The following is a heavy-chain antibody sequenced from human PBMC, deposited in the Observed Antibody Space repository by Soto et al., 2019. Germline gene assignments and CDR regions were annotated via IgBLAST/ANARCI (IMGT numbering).Heavy chain of an antibody. CDR2: ISPYTGNT. J-gene: IGHJ6*02. CDR1: GYIFVNYG. D-gene: IGHD2-2*03. CDR3: GMMDNTVPPTPADV. V-gene: IGHV1-18*01. Sequence: QVQLVQSGDEVKKPGASVKVSCKASGYIFVNYGIAWVRQAPGQGLEWMGWISPYTGNTHSATKVQGRLTMTTDTPTSTVYMDLGSLTSDHTAVYYLGMMDNTVPPTPADVWGPGTTVTVSS.